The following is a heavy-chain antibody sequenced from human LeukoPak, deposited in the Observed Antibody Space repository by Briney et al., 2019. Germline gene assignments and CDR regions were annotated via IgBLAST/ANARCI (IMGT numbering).Heavy chain of an antibody. D-gene: IGHD1-26*01. Sequence: GGSLRLSCAASGFTFSSYSMNWVRQAPGKGLEWVSYISSSSSTIYYADSVKGRFPISRDNAKNSLYLQMNSLRAEDTAVYYCARPARPSSGSYYMDVWGKGTTVTVSS. J-gene: IGHJ6*03. CDR3: ARPARPSSGSYYMDV. V-gene: IGHV3-48*01. CDR2: ISSSSSTI. CDR1: GFTFSSYS.